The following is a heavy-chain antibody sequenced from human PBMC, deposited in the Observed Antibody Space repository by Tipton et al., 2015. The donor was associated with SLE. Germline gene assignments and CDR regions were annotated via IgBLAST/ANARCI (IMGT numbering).Heavy chain of an antibody. CDR2: IHYSGRT. CDR1: GGSISSGSYY. V-gene: IGHV4-61*10. CDR3: ARMRYYYDNSVTHREYFQY. Sequence: TLSLTCTVSGGSISSGSYYWSWIRQPAGKGLEWIGYIHYSGRTSYNPSLKSRVTLSGDPSKNQISLKLRSVTTADTAVYYCARMRYYYDNSVTHREYFQYWGQGTLVTVSS. D-gene: IGHD3-22*01. J-gene: IGHJ1*01.